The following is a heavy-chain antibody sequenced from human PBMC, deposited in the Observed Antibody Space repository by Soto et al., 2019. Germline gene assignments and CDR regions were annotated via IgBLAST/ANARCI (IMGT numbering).Heavy chain of an antibody. V-gene: IGHV4-61*01. CDR1: GGSFSSGSYY. Sequence: PSETLSLTCTVSGGSFSSGSYYWSWIRQPPGKGLEWIGYIYYSGSTNYNPSLKGRFTISVDTSKNQFSLKLSYVNAADTAVYYCARVEGTSGATGLIEYYFDYWGQGTLVTVSS. CDR3: ARVEGTSGATGLIEYYFDY. J-gene: IGHJ4*02. D-gene: IGHD1-26*01. CDR2: IYYSGST.